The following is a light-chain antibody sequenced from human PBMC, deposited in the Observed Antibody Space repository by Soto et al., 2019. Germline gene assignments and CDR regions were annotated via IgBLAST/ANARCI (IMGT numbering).Light chain of an antibody. CDR1: QSVGSSY. Sequence: LTRYPGTLSLSPGERATLSCRASQSVGSSYLAWYQQKPGQAPRLLIYGASSRATGIPDRFSGSGSGTDFTLTISRLEPEDCAVYYCQHYGSSPRTFGQGTKVDIK. V-gene: IGKV3-20*01. CDR3: QHYGSSPRT. CDR2: GAS. J-gene: IGKJ1*01.